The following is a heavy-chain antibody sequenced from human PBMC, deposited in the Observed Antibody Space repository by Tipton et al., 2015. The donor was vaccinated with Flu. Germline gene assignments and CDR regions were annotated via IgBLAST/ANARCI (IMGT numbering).Heavy chain of an antibody. CDR3: ARERDVLLWFGESGYFDY. J-gene: IGHJ4*02. D-gene: IGHD3-10*01. CDR1: GGSISSGSYY. CDR2: IYTSGST. V-gene: IGHV4-61*02. Sequence: TLSLTCTVSGGSISSGSYYWSWIRQPAGKGLEWIGRIYTSGSTNYNPSLKSRVTISVDTSKNQFSLKLSSVTAADTAVYYCARERDVLLWFGESGYFDYWGQGTLVTVSS.